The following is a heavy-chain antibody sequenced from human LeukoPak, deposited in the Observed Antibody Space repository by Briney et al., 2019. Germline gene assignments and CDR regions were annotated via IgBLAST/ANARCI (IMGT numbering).Heavy chain of an antibody. CDR3: ARDGLADGYYYGSGSYLDY. Sequence: GRSLRLSCAASGFTFSSYGVHWVRQAPGKGLEWVAVIWYDGSNKYYADSVKGRFTISRDNSKNTLYLQMNSLRAEDTAVYYCARDGLADGYYYGSGSYLDYWGQGTLVTVSS. V-gene: IGHV3-30*19. D-gene: IGHD3-10*01. CDR2: IWYDGSNK. J-gene: IGHJ4*02. CDR1: GFTFSSYG.